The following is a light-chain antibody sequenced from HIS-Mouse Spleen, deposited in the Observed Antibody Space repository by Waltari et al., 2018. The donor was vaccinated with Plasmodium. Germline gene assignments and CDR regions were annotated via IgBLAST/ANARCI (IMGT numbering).Light chain of an antibody. Sequence: EIVMTQSPATLSVSPGERATLPCRARQSVSSNLAWYQQKPGQAPRLLIYGASTRATGIPARCSGRGSGTEFTLTISGLQPDDFATYYCQQYNSYSWTFGQGTKVEIK. J-gene: IGKJ1*01. CDR3: QQYNSYSWT. CDR1: QSVSSN. V-gene: IGKV3-15*01. CDR2: GAS.